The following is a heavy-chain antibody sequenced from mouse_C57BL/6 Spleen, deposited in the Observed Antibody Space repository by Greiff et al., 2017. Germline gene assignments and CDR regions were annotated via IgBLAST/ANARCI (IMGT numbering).Heavy chain of an antibody. CDR3: ARDSNYFDY. J-gene: IGHJ2*01. Sequence: VQLQQSGAELAKPGASVKLSCKASGYTFTSYWMHWVKQRPGQGLEWIGYINPSSGYTKYNQKFKDKATLTAAKSSSTANMQLSSLTYEDSAVDYCARDSNYFDYWGQGTTRTVSS. CDR2: INPSSGYT. D-gene: IGHD2-5*01. V-gene: IGHV1-7*01. CDR1: GYTFTSYW.